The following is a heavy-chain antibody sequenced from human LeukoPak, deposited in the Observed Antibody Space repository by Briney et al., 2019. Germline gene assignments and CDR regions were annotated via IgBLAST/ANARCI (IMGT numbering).Heavy chain of an antibody. CDR1: GFTFSSFA. D-gene: IGHD1-1*01. V-gene: IGHV3-23*01. CDR2: IMNDDVST. CDR3: AKFRGGTYYHYCMDV. J-gene: IGHJ6*03. Sequence: GGSLRLSCAASGFTFSSFAMSWVCQAPGKGLEWVSTIMNDDVSTYYADSVKGRFTTSRDNSKSTLYLQVNSLRAEDTAVYYCAKFRGGTYYHYCMDVWGKGTTVAVSS.